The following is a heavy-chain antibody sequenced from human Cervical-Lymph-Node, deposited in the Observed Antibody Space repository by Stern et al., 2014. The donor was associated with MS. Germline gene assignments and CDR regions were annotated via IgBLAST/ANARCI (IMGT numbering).Heavy chain of an antibody. CDR3: ARDKMHAFDY. Sequence: VQLVESGTEVKKPWASVLVSCKASGYTFTTYGITWVRQAPGQGLEWMGWISADSGNTKYAQKLRDRVTMTRDTTTGTAYMEVRSLRSEDTAVYYCARDKMHAFDYWGQGTQVTVPS. CDR2: ISADSGNT. CDR1: GYTFTTYG. D-gene: IGHD2-8*01. J-gene: IGHJ4*02. V-gene: IGHV1-18*01.